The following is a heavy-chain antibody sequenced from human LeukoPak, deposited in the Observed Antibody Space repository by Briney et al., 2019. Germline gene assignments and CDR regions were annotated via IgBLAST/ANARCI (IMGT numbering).Heavy chain of an antibody. V-gene: IGHV3-23*01. J-gene: IGHJ5*02. CDR3: AKDRHYYDSSGYPNWFDP. CDR1: GFTFSSYA. CDR2: ISGSGGST. D-gene: IGHD3-22*01. Sequence: GGSLRLSCAASGFTFSSYAMSWVRQAPGKGLEWVSAISGSGGSTYYADSVKGRFTISRDNSKNTLYLQMNSLRAEDTAVYYCAKDRHYYDSSGYPNWFDPWGQGTLVTVSS.